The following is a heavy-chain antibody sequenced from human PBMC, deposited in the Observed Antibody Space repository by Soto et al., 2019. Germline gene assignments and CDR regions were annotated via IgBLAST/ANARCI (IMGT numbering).Heavy chain of an antibody. CDR3: ARAGYYGSGSYYKSPWFDP. CDR2: IYHSGST. J-gene: IGHJ5*02. D-gene: IGHD3-10*01. V-gene: IGHV4-4*02. CDR1: GGSISSSNG. Sequence: SETLSLTCAVSGGSISSSNGWSWVRKPPGKGLEWIGEIYHSGSTNYNPSLKSRVTISVDTSKNQFSLKLSSVTAADTAVYYCARAGYYGSGSYYKSPWFDPWGQGTLVTVSS.